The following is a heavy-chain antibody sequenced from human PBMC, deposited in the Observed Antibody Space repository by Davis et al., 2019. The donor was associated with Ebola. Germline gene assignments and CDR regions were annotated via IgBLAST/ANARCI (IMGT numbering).Heavy chain of an antibody. CDR3: ARGPSTGNSFSY. V-gene: IGHV3-23*01. CDR1: GFTFSSYA. Sequence: GGSLRLSCAASGFTFSSYAMSWVRQAPGKGLEWVSSISGSGGSTYYADSVKGRFTISRDNSKNTLYLQMNSLRAEDTAVYYCARGPSTGNSFSYWGQGTLVTVSS. J-gene: IGHJ4*02. D-gene: IGHD6-13*01. CDR2: ISGSGGST.